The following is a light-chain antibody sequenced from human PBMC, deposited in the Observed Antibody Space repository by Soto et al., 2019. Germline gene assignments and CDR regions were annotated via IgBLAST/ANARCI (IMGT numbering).Light chain of an antibody. Sequence: DIQMTQSPSSLSASVGDRVTITCRARHTFRSFLNWYQQKLGKPPTLLIYGAYSLRSGVPSRFTGSGGGAEFRLTIRSLQPEDFGTYYCQQTYSPTFTFGQGTSLELK. CDR2: GAY. CDR1: HTFRSF. V-gene: IGKV1-39*01. CDR3: QQTYSPTFT. J-gene: IGKJ2*01.